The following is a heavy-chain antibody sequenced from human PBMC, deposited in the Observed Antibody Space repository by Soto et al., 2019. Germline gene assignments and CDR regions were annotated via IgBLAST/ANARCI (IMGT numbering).Heavy chain of an antibody. CDR3: ATVDAGKLAHDAFDI. CDR1: GYTLTELS. CDR2: FDPEDGET. D-gene: IGHD1-26*01. J-gene: IGHJ3*02. Sequence: ASVKVSCKVSGYTLTELSMHWVRQAPGKGLEWMGGFDPEDGETIYAQKFQGRVTMTEDTSTDTAYMELSSLRSEDTAVYYCATVDAGKLAHDAFDIWGQWTMVTFSS. V-gene: IGHV1-24*01.